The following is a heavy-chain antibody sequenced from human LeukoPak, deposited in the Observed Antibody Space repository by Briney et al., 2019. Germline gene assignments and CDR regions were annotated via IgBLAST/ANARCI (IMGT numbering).Heavy chain of an antibody. CDR2: IIPIFGTA. J-gene: IGHJ6*02. CDR1: GGTFSSYA. V-gene: IGHV1-69*01. Sequence: ASVKVSCRASGGTFSSYAISWVRQAPGQGLEWMGGIIPIFGTANYAQKFQGRVTITADESTSTAYMELSSLRSEDTAVYYCASAVPGGDIVVVPAAYYYYGVDVWGQGTTVTVSS. D-gene: IGHD2-2*01. CDR3: ASAVPGGDIVVVPAAYYYYGVDV.